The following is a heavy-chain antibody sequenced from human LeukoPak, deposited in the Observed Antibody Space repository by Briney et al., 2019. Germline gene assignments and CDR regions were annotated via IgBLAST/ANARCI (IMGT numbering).Heavy chain of an antibody. D-gene: IGHD2-2*02. J-gene: IGHJ4*02. Sequence: SETLSLTCAVYGGSFSGYYWSWIRQPPGKGLEWIGEINHSGSTNYNPSLKSRVTILVDTSKNQFSLKLSSVTAADTAVYYCARGRIVVVPAAIRVYYFDYWGQGTLVTVSS. V-gene: IGHV4-34*01. CDR2: INHSGST. CDR1: GGSFSGYY. CDR3: ARGRIVVVPAAIRVYYFDY.